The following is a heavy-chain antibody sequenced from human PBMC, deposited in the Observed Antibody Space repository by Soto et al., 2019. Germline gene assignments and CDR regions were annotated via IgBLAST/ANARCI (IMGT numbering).Heavy chain of an antibody. V-gene: IGHV3-9*01. CDR3: AISPDRGGSTMFIY. CDR1: GFTFEDTA. D-gene: IGHD3-10*02. Sequence: SLLLSGAVSGFTFEDTAMHLGRQAPEKGLEWVSGINWRSDIGYADSVKGRFTISRDNAENSLYLQMNSLRAEDTDLYYCAISPDRGGSTMFIYWGQGTQVTVSS. CDR2: INWRSDI. J-gene: IGHJ4*02.